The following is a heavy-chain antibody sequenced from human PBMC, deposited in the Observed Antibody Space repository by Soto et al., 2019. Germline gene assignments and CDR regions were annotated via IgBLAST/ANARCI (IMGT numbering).Heavy chain of an antibody. J-gene: IGHJ5*02. Sequence: ASVKVSCKDSGHTLTELSMHWVRQAPGKGLEWMGGFDPEDGERIYAQKFQGRVTMTEDTSTDTAYMELSSLRSEDTAVYFCATVVLVFRGFDPWGQGTLVTVSS. CDR3: ATVVLVFRGFDP. CDR1: GHTLTELS. CDR2: FDPEDGER. D-gene: IGHD3-3*01. V-gene: IGHV1-24*01.